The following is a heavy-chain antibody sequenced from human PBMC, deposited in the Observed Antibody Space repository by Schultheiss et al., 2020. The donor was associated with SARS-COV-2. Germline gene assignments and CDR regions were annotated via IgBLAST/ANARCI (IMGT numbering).Heavy chain of an antibody. CDR1: GFSLTTTGVG. CDR3: AHSSVVPAASARPEDV. D-gene: IGHD2-2*01. J-gene: IGHJ6*02. Sequence: SGPTLVKPTQTLTLTCTFSGFSLTTTGVGVGWVRQPPGKALEWLALIYWNDDKRYSPSLKSRLTITKDTSKNQVVLTMTNMDPVDTATYYCAHSSVVPAASARPEDVWGQGTTVTVSS. CDR2: IYWNDDK. V-gene: IGHV2-5*01.